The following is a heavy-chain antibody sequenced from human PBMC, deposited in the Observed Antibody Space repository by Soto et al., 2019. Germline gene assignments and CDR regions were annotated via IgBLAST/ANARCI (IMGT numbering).Heavy chain of an antibody. CDR3: AILGGYPNWFDP. J-gene: IGHJ5*02. CDR1: GGSTSSDNY. CDR2: IYYSGST. Sequence: SETLSLTCTVSGGSTSSDNYWSWIRQPPGKGLEWIGHIYYSGSTNYNPSLKSRVTISVDTSKNQFSLKLSSVTAADTAVYYCAILGGYPNWFDPWGQGTLVTVSS. D-gene: IGHD3-22*01. V-gene: IGHV4-30-4*01.